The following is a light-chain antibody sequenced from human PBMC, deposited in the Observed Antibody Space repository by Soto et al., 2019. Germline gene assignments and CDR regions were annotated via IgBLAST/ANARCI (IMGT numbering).Light chain of an antibody. J-gene: IGLJ3*02. V-gene: IGLV2-14*01. Sequence: QSALTQPASVSGSPGQAITIPCTGSSSDVGGSNHVSWYQHHPGKAPKLMIFEVSNRPSGVSNRFSGSKSGNTASLTISGLQAEDEADYYCSSYTYIGGLKWVFGGGTKLTVL. CDR3: SSYTYIGGLKWV. CDR1: SSDVGGSNH. CDR2: EVS.